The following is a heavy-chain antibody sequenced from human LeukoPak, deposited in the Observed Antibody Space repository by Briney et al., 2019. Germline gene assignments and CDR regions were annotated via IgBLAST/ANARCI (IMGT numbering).Heavy chain of an antibody. CDR1: GFMSSSFW. D-gene: IGHD2-15*01. V-gene: IGHV3-7*03. J-gene: IGHJ4*02. CDR2: INQDGSEK. CDR3: ARIVYYFDN. Sequence: GGSLRLSCAASGFMSSSFWMSWVRQAPGKGLEWVANINQDGSEKNYLDSVKGRFTISRDNAKNSLYLQMNSLRAEDTAVYFCARIVYYFDNWGQGTLVTVSS.